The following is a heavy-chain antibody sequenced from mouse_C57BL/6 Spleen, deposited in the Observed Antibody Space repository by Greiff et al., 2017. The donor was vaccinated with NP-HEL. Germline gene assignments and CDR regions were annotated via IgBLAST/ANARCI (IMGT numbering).Heavy chain of an antibody. V-gene: IGHV1-18*01. CDR3: ARSEGYFDY. CDR2: INPNNGGT. J-gene: IGHJ2*01. Sequence: EVQVVESGPELVKPGASVKIPCKASGYTFTDYNMDWVKQSHGKSLEWIGDINPNNGGTIYNQKFKGKATLTVDKSSTTAYMELRSLTSEDTAVYYCARSEGYFDYWGQGTTLTVSS. CDR1: GYTFTDYN.